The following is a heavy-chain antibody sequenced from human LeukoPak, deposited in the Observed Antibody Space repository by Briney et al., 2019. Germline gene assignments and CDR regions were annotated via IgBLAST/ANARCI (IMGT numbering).Heavy chain of an antibody. CDR3: TTGIFDY. CDR2: IKSKTDGGTT. J-gene: IGHJ4*02. D-gene: IGHD1-14*01. CDR1: GFTFNNAW. Sequence: GGSLRLSCAASGFTFNNAWMSWVRQAPGKGLEWVGHIKSKTDGGTTDYAAPVKGRFTISRDDSKNTLYLQMNSLKTEDTAVYYCTTGIFDYWGQGTLVTVSS. V-gene: IGHV3-15*01.